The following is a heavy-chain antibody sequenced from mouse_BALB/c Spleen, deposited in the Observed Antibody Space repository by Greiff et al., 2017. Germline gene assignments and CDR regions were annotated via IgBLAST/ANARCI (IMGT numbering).Heavy chain of an antibody. CDR2: ISYSGST. CDR3: AIRYDNFDWYFDV. J-gene: IGHJ1*01. D-gene: IGHD2-1*01. V-gene: IGHV3-2*02. CDR1: GYSITSDYV. Sequence: ESGPGLVKPSQSLSLTCTVTGYSITSDYVWNWIRQFPGNKLEWMGYISYSGSTSYNPSLKSRISITRDTSKNQFFLQLNSVTTEDTATYYCAIRYDNFDWYFDVWGAGTTVTVSS.